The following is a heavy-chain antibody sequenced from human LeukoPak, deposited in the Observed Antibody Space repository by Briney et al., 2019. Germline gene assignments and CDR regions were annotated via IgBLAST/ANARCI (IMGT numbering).Heavy chain of an antibody. J-gene: IGHJ4*02. CDR1: GFTFSRYG. V-gene: IGHV3-33*01. Sequence: GRSLRLSCVVSGFTFSRYGMHWVRQAPGKGLEWVAVIWYDGSKKYYVDSVKGRFTISRDSSENTLYLQMNSLRAEHTAVYYCARESFEATEELDYWGQGTLVTASS. D-gene: IGHD5-24*01. CDR2: IWYDGSKK. CDR3: ARESFEATEELDY.